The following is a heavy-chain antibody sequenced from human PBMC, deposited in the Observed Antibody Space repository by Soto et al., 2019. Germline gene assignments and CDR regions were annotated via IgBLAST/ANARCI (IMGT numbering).Heavy chain of an antibody. CDR3: ARELCFGSVCSGAFDI. J-gene: IGHJ3*02. V-gene: IGHV3-74*01. Sequence: EVQLVESGGGLVQPGGSLRLSCAASGFTFSISWMHWVRQVPGTGLEWVSRINGDGSSTRHADSVTGRFTGSRDNARKTLYLQMNSLRVERTAGYHCARELCFGSVCSGAFDIWGQGTMVTVSS. CDR1: GFTFSISW. CDR2: INGDGSST. D-gene: IGHD2-15*01.